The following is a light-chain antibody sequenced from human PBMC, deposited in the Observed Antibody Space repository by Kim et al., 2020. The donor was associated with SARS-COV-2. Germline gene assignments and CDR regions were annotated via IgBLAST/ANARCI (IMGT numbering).Light chain of an antibody. Sequence: SYELTQPPSVSVSPGQTANITCSGDKLGDKYAYWYQQKPGQSPVVVIYQDNKRPSGIPERFSGSNSGNTATLTISGTQAMDEADYYCQAWDSRSYVVFGGGTQLTVL. CDR3: QAWDSRSYVV. CDR1: KLGDKY. CDR2: QDN. V-gene: IGLV3-1*01. J-gene: IGLJ2*01.